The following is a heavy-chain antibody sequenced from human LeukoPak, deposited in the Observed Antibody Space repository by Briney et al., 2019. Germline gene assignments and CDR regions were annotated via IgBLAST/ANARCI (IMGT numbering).Heavy chain of an antibody. V-gene: IGHV1-18*01. CDR3: ASTPYDSSGYPLYYFDY. Sequence: ASVKVSCKASGYTFTSYGISWVRQAPGQGLEWMGWISAYNGNTNYAQKLQGRVTMTTDTSTSTAYTELRSLRSDDTAVYYCASTPYDSSGYPLYYFDYWGQGTLVTVSS. CDR1: GYTFTSYG. CDR2: ISAYNGNT. D-gene: IGHD3-22*01. J-gene: IGHJ4*02.